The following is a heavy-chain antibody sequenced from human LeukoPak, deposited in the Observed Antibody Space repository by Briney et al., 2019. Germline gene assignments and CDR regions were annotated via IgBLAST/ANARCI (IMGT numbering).Heavy chain of an antibody. J-gene: IGHJ5*02. CDR3: ARQGYCSGGSCRNWFDP. D-gene: IGHD2-15*01. Sequence: ASVKVSCKASGYTFTHNFMHWVRQAPGQGLEWMGIINPSGDNTWYAQKFQGRVTMTRDMATSTDYMEVNSLRSEDTAVYYCARQGYCSGGSCRNWFDPWGQGTLVTVSS. CDR1: GYTFTHNF. V-gene: IGHV1-46*01. CDR2: INPSGDNT.